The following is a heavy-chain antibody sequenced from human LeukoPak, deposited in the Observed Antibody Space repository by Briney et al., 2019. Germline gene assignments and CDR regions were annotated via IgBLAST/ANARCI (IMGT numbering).Heavy chain of an antibody. CDR3: ARSLNCTTTSCYLFGAFDI. D-gene: IGHD2-2*01. CDR2: ISPNNGGT. V-gene: IGHV1-2*02. Sequence: ASVKVSCKASGYTFTGHYMHWVRQAPGQGLEWTGWISPNNGGTNFAQKFQGRVTMTRDTSISTAYMELSRLRSDDTAIYSCARSLNCTTTSCYLFGAFDIWGQGTMVTVSS. J-gene: IGHJ3*02. CDR1: GYTFTGHY.